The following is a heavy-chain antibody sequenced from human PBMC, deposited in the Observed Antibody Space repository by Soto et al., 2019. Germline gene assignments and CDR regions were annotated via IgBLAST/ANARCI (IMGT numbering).Heavy chain of an antibody. CDR1: GGSISSGDYY. D-gene: IGHD3-22*01. V-gene: IGHV4-30-4*01. Sequence: SETLSLTCTVSGGSISSGDYYWSWIRQPPGKGLEWIGYIYYSGSTYYNPSLKSRVTISVDTSKNQFSLKLSSVTAADTAVYYCARGRYYYDSSGYVYYFDYWGQGTLVTVSS. J-gene: IGHJ4*02. CDR3: ARGRYYYDSSGYVYYFDY. CDR2: IYYSGST.